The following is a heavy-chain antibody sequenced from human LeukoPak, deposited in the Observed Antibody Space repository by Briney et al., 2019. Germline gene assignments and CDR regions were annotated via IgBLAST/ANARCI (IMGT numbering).Heavy chain of an antibody. V-gene: IGHV3-33*06. CDR1: GFTFSRYV. Sequence: GGSLRLSCAASGFTFSRYVMHWVRQAPGKGLEWVAVIWYDGINKYYADSVKGRFTISRDNSKNTLYLQMNSLRAEDTAMYYCVKGGYCSSVTCFAAFDMWGQGTIVTVSS. CDR2: IWYDGINK. J-gene: IGHJ3*02. D-gene: IGHD2-2*01. CDR3: VKGGYCSSVTCFAAFDM.